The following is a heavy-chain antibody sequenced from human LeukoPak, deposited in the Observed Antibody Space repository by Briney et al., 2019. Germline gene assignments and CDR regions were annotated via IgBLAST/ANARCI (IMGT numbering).Heavy chain of an antibody. CDR3: ARNSGGEHFDY. V-gene: IGHV1-2*02. Sequence: RASVKVSCKASGYTFTGYNMHWVRQAPGQGLEWMGWINPNSGGTNYAQKFQGRVTMTRDTSISSAYMDLSRLRSDDTAVYYCARNSGGEHFDYWGQGTLVTVPS. D-gene: IGHD2-21*01. J-gene: IGHJ4*02. CDR1: GYTFTGYN. CDR2: INPNSGGT.